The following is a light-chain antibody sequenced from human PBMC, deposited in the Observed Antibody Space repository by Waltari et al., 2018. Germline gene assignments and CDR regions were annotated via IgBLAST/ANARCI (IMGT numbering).Light chain of an antibody. V-gene: IGLV2-11*01. CDR2: DVS. CDR1: SSDVGGYNY. Sequence: QSALTQPRSVSGSPGQSVTISCTGTSSDVGGYNYVSWYQQHPGKAPKLMIYDVSKRPSGVPDLFSGSKSGNTASLTISGLQAEDEADYYCCSYAGSYPVVFGRGTKLTVL. J-gene: IGLJ2*01. CDR3: CSYAGSYPVV.